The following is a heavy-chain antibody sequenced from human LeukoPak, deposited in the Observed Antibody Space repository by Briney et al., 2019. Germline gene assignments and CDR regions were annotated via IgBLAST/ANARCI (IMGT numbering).Heavy chain of an antibody. D-gene: IGHD5-24*01. V-gene: IGHV4-39*07. CDR1: GGSISSSSYY. CDR3: AREDGYNDDY. CDR2: IYYSGST. Sequence: SETLSLTCTVSGGSISSSSYYWGWIRQPPGKGLEWIGSIYYSGSTYYNPSLKSRVTISVDTSKNQFSLKPSSVTAADTAVYYCAREDGYNDDYWGQGTLVTVSS. J-gene: IGHJ4*02.